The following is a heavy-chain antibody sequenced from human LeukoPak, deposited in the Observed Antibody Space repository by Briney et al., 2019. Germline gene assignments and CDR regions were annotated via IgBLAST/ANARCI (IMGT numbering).Heavy chain of an antibody. V-gene: IGHV4-34*01. CDR3: ARLIVVVPAADYGMDV. J-gene: IGHJ6*04. Sequence: SETLSLTCAVYGGSFSGYYWSWIRQPPGNGLEWIGEINHSGSTNYNPSLKSRVTISVDTSKNQFSLKLSSVTAADTAVYYCARLIVVVPAADYGMDVWGKGTTVTVSS. D-gene: IGHD2-2*01. CDR1: GGSFSGYY. CDR2: INHSGST.